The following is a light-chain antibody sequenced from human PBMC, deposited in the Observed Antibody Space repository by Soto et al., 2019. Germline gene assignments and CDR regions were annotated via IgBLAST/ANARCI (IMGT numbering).Light chain of an antibody. CDR2: KAS. J-gene: IGKJ2*01. V-gene: IGKV1-5*03. CDR3: QQDNSYPHT. CDR1: QSINNW. Sequence: DIQMTQSPSTLSASVGDRVTLTCRASQSINNWLAWYQQRPGTAPKLLIYKASTLQAGVPSRFSGSASGTEFTLTISSLQPDDFATYYCQQDNSYPHTFGQGTKLEIK.